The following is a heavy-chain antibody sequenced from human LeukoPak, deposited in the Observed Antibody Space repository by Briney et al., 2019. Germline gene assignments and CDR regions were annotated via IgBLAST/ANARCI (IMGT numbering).Heavy chain of an antibody. CDR3: ARIYYFGDNNWRYFDN. D-gene: IGHD3-10*01. V-gene: IGHV3-7*01. Sequence: PGGSLRLSCAASGFTFNSYWMSWVRQAPGKGLEWVANIDPDGSEKQYGDSVKGRFTTSRDNAKNSLYLQMKSLRAEDTAIYYCARIYYFGDNNWRYFDNWGQGTLVTVSS. CDR2: IDPDGSEK. CDR1: GFTFNSYW. J-gene: IGHJ4*02.